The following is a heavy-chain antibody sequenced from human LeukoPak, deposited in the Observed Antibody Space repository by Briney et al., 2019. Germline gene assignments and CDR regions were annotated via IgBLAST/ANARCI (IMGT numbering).Heavy chain of an antibody. CDR3: ARDSGSYYPSSFGY. CDR2: IWYDGSNK. D-gene: IGHD1-26*01. J-gene: IGHJ4*02. Sequence: PGRSLRLSCAASGFTFSSYGMHWVRQAPGKGLEWVAVIWYDGSNKYYADSVKGRFTISRDNSKNTLYLQMNSLRAEDTAVCYCARDSGSYYPSSFGYWGQGTLVTVSS. V-gene: IGHV3-33*01. CDR1: GFTFSSYG.